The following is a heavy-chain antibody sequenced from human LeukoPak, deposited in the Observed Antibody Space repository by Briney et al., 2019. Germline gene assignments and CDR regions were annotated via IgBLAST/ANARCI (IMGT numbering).Heavy chain of an antibody. D-gene: IGHD3-10*02. CDR3: ARPPMFCY. CDR2: MNHSGST. J-gene: IGHJ4*02. CDR1: GGSFSGYY. Sequence: SETLSLTCAVSGGSFSGYYWSWIRQLPGKGLEWVGEMNHSGSTNYNPSLKSLVTISVAKSKDQFSMKLSSVTAADTDVYYCARPPMFCYWGQGTLVTVSS. V-gene: IGHV4-34*01.